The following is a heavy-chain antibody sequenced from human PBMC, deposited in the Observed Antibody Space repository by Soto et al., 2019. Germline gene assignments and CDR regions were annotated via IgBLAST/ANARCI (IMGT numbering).Heavy chain of an antibody. Sequence: QVQLVQSGAEVKTPGAAVTVSCRTSGYAFTDSFIHWLRQAPGHGLEWKGMINPLAGRVTYAQTLHGSVTMSKDTSTNTVYLELNSLVPERTGVYYCARARIGTLNVVDYGGQGTLVTVSS. CDR3: ARARIGTLNVVDY. J-gene: IGHJ4*02. CDR1: GYAFTDSF. CDR2: INPLAGRV. V-gene: IGHV1-46*04. D-gene: IGHD1-1*01.